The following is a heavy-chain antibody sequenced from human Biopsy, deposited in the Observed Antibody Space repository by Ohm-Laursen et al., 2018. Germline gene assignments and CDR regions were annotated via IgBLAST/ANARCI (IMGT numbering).Heavy chain of an antibody. D-gene: IGHD3-16*01. J-gene: IGHJ4*02. V-gene: IGHV4-34*01. Sequence: GTLSLTCAVSGESFNGYYWSWIRQTPGKGLEWIGEINHSGRTNYNPSLKSRVTISVDTSKNQFSLKLNSVTAADTAVYFCARDSRGGHLNTTLITGKNLDSWGQGILVTVSS. CDR3: ARDSRGGHLNTTLITGKNLDS. CDR2: INHSGRT. CDR1: GESFNGYY.